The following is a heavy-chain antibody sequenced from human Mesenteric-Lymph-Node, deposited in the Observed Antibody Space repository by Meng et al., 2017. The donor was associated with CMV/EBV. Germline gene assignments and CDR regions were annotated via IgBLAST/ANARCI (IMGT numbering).Heavy chain of an antibody. Sequence: ASVKVSCKASGYTFTGYYMHWVRQAPGQGLEWMGWINPNSGGTNYAQKFQGRVTMTRDTSISTAYMELSRLRSDDTAVYYCARGGVSGVEGYYYYYGMDVWGQGTTVTVSS. CDR2: INPNSGGT. CDR1: GYTFTGYY. D-gene: IGHD1-1*01. V-gene: IGHV1-2*02. J-gene: IGHJ6*02. CDR3: ARGGVSGVEGYYYYYGMDV.